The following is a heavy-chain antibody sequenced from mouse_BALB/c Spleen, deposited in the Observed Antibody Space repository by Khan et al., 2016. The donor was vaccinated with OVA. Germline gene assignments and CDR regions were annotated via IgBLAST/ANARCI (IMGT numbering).Heavy chain of an antibody. Sequence: EVQLQESGPSLVKPSQTLSLTCSVTGDSITSGYWSWSRKLLGNKLEYMGYMIYTGYTDYKPSLKSRIAINRQTSKNQYYLQLHSVSAEDTATSYFASSTYRYSFAYWCQVTLVTVSA. CDR2: MIYTGYT. CDR3: ASSTYRYSFAY. CDR1: GDSITSGY. D-gene: IGHD2-14*01. V-gene: IGHV3-8*02. J-gene: IGHJ3*01.